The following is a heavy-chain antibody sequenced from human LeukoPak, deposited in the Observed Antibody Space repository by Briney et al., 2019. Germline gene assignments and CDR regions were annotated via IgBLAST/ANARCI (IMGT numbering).Heavy chain of an antibody. Sequence: SVTLSCKASVGTFSSYAISWVRQAPRQGLEWMGGIIPIFGTANYAQKFQGRATITADKSTTTAYMELSSLRSEDTAVYYCARGPRTSYYYYDMDVWGKGTTVTVSS. V-gene: IGHV1-69*06. CDR2: IIPIFGTA. D-gene: IGHD1-7*01. J-gene: IGHJ6*03. CDR3: ARGPRTSYYYYDMDV. CDR1: VGTFSSYA.